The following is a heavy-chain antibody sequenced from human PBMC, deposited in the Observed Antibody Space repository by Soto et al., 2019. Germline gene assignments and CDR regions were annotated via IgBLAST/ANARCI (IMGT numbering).Heavy chain of an antibody. CDR3: AREWGAMAGTSYLDY. Sequence: EVQLVESGGGLVQPGGSLRLSCAASRFTFSSYWMSWVRQAPGKGLEWVANIKQDGGEKYYVDSVKGRFTISRDNAKNSLYLQTNSLRAEDTAVYYCAREWGAMAGTSYLDYWGQGTLVTVSS. CDR1: RFTFSSYW. J-gene: IGHJ4*02. V-gene: IGHV3-7*01. D-gene: IGHD6-19*01. CDR2: IKQDGGEK.